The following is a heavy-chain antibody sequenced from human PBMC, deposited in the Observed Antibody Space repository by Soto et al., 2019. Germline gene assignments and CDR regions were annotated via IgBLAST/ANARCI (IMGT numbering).Heavy chain of an antibody. Sequence: QVQLVQSGAEVKKPGSSVKVSCKASGGTFSSYTISWVRQAPGQGLEWMGRIIPILGIANYAQKFQGRVKITADKSTSTAYMEVSSLRSEDTAVYYCARAGGYSYGYGPYYYYYMDVLGKGTTVTVSS. CDR3: ARAGGYSYGYGPYYYYYMDV. CDR2: IIPILGIA. J-gene: IGHJ6*03. V-gene: IGHV1-69*02. D-gene: IGHD5-18*01. CDR1: GGTFSSYT.